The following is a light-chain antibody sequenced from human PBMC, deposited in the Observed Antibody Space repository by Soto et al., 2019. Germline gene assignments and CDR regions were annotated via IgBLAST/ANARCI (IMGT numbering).Light chain of an antibody. Sequence: QSVLTQSPSASASLGASVKLTCTLSSKYLTYAIAWHQQQSWTGPRFLMKINYDGTHSKGDGFFDRFSGSSSGAERHLTISSLQSEDEADYYCQTLGTGIQVFGGGTKLTVL. V-gene: IGLV4-69*01. CDR3: QTLGTGIQV. J-gene: IGLJ3*02. CDR1: SKYLTYA. CDR2: INYDGTH.